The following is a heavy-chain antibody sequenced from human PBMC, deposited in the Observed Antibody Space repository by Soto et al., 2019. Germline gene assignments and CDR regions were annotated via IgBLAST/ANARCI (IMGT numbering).Heavy chain of an antibody. CDR3: ARAANIAARKSYNWFDP. V-gene: IGHV1-3*01. Sequence: ASVKVSCKASGYTFTSYAMHWVRQAPGQRLEWMGWINAGNGNTKYSQKFQGRVTITRDTSASTAYMGLSSLRSEDTAVYYWARAANIAARKSYNWFDPWGQGTLVTVSS. CDR2: INAGNGNT. D-gene: IGHD6-6*01. CDR1: GYTFTSYA. J-gene: IGHJ5*02.